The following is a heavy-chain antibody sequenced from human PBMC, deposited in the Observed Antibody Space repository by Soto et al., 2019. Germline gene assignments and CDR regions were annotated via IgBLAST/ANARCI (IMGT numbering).Heavy chain of an antibody. CDR3: ARDSESDRYGGYEYAYYYGMDV. J-gene: IGHJ6*02. CDR2: INAGNGNT. Sequence: VASVKVSCKASGYTFTSYAMHWVRQAPGQRLEWMGWINAGNGNTKYSQKLQGRVTITRDTSASTAYMELSSLRSEDTAVYYCARDSESDRYGGYEYAYYYGMDVWGQGTTVTVSS. V-gene: IGHV1-3*01. CDR1: GYTFTSYA. D-gene: IGHD5-12*01.